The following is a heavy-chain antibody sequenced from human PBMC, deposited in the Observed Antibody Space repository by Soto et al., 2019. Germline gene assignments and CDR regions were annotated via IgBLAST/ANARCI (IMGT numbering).Heavy chain of an antibody. D-gene: IGHD2-2*01. CDR1: GGSISSGGYY. J-gene: IGHJ3*02. CDR3: ARGIIADIVVVPAATDAFDI. Sequence: QVQLQESGPGLVKPSQTLSLTCTVSGGSISSGGYYWSWIRQHPGKGLEWIGYIYYSGSTYYNPSLKRRVTISVDTSKNQFSLKLSSVTAADTAVYYCARGIIADIVVVPAATDAFDIWGQGTMVTVSS. V-gene: IGHV4-31*03. CDR2: IYYSGST.